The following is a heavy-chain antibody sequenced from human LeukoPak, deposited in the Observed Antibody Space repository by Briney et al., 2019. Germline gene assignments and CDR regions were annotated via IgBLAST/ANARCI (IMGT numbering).Heavy chain of an antibody. V-gene: IGHV4-4*07. Sequence: SETLSLTCTVSGGSISSYYWSWIRQPAGKGLEWIGRIYTSGSTNYNPSLKSRVTMSVDTSKNQFSLQLNSVTPEDTAVYYCAASRYFDWLTYNWFDPWGQGTLVTVSS. CDR2: IYTSGST. J-gene: IGHJ5*02. CDR3: AASRYFDWLTYNWFDP. CDR1: GGSISSYY. D-gene: IGHD3-9*01.